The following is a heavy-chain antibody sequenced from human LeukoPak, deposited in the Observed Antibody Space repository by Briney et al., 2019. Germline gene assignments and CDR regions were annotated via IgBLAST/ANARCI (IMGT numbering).Heavy chain of an antibody. V-gene: IGHV1-2*06. CDR1: GYTFTGYY. J-gene: IGHJ4*02. CDR3: ARDGGVYYDSSGYYRSDY. CDR2: INPNSGGT. Sequence: GASVKVSXKASGYTFTGYYMHWVRQAPGQGLEWMGRINPNSGGTNYAQKFQGRVTMTRDTSISTAYMELSRLRSDDTAVYYCARDGGVYYDSSGYYRSDYWGQGTLVTASS. D-gene: IGHD3-22*01.